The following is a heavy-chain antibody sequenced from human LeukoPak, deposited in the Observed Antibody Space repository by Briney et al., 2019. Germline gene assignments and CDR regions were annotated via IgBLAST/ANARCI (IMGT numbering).Heavy chain of an antibody. CDR3: ARGNEYSSASVHN. CDR1: GGSISSGDYY. J-gene: IGHJ4*02. Sequence: SQTLSLTCTVSGGSISSGDYYWSWIRQPPGKGLEWIEYIYYSGSTYYNPSLKSRVTISVYTSKNQFSLKLSSVTAADTAVYYCARGNEYSSASVHNWGQGTLVTVSS. V-gene: IGHV4-30-4*08. CDR2: IYYSGST. D-gene: IGHD6-6*01.